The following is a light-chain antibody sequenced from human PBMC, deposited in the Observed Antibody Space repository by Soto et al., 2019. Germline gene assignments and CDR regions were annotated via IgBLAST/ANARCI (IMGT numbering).Light chain of an antibody. Sequence: DIVMTQSPDSLAVSLGERTTINCRSSKSVLHRSKRKNYLAWYQQKAGQPPKLLISWASTRESGVPDRFSGSGSGTDFTLTISRLQAEDVANYYCQQYYSGRTFGQGTKVEI. CDR2: WAS. J-gene: IGKJ1*01. CDR1: KSVLHRSKRKNY. CDR3: QQYYSGRT. V-gene: IGKV4-1*01.